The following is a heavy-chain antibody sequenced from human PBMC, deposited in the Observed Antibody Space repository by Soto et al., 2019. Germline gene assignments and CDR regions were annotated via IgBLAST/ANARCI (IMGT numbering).Heavy chain of an antibody. CDR2: ISSSSSYI. Sequence: GGSLRLSCAASGFTVSSNYMSWVRQAPGKGLEWVSSISSSSSYIYYADSVKGRFTISRDNAKNSLYLQMNSLRAEDTAVYYCARDQPGYSYGYGLGYWGQGT. CDR1: GFTVSSNY. D-gene: IGHD5-18*01. CDR3: ARDQPGYSYGYGLGY. J-gene: IGHJ4*02. V-gene: IGHV3-21*01.